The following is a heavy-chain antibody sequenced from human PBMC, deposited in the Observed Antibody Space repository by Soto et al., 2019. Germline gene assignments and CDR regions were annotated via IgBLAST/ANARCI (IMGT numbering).Heavy chain of an antibody. J-gene: IGHJ4*02. V-gene: IGHV1-18*01. CDR3: ARGPDYYGSGSYRCYFDH. CDR2: ISAYNGNT. Sequence: QVHLVQSGAEVKKPGASVKVSCKASGYTFTNYGINWVRQAPGQGLEWMGWISAYNGNTNYARNLQGRVTMTTDTSTSTAYMELRSLRSDDTAVYYCARGPDYYGSGSYRCYFDHWGQGTLVTVSS. D-gene: IGHD3-10*01. CDR1: GYTFTNYG.